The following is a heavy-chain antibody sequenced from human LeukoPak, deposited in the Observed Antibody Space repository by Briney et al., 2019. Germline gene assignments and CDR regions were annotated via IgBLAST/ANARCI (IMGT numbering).Heavy chain of an antibody. CDR3: ATSAAVNY. D-gene: IGHD6-13*01. Sequence: GGSLRLSCAASGFTFSYYWMTWFRQAPGKGLEWVANIKQDGSEKYYVDSVKGRFTISRDNAKNSLYLQMNSLRAEDTAVYYCATSAAVNYWGQGTLVTVSS. J-gene: IGHJ4*02. V-gene: IGHV3-7*03. CDR2: IKQDGSEK. CDR1: GFTFSYYW.